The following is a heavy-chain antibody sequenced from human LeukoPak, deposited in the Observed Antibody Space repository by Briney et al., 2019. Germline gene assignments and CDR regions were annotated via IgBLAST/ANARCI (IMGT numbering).Heavy chain of an antibody. D-gene: IGHD5-12*01. Sequence: ASVKVSCKASGYTFTGYYMHWVRQAPGQGLEWMGWINPNSGGTNYAQKFQGRVTMTRDTSISTAYMELSRLRSDDTAVYYCARASQVYYYYMDVWGKGTTVTVSS. CDR3: ARASQVYYYYMDV. CDR1: GYTFTGYY. V-gene: IGHV1-2*02. J-gene: IGHJ6*03. CDR2: INPNSGGT.